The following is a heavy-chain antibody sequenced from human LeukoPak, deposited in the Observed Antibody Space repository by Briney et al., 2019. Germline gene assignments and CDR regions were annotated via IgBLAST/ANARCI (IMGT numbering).Heavy chain of an antibody. D-gene: IGHD3-22*01. V-gene: IGHV4-34*01. CDR2: INHSGST. CDR1: GGSFSGYY. J-gene: IGHJ3*02. Sequence: SETLSLTCAVYGGSFSGYYWSWVRQPPGKGLEWIGEINHSGSTNYNPSLKSRVTISVDTAKNQFSLKLSPVTAADTAVYYCARARIRYYDSRSDHAFDIWGQGTVVTVSS. CDR3: ARARIRYYDSRSDHAFDI.